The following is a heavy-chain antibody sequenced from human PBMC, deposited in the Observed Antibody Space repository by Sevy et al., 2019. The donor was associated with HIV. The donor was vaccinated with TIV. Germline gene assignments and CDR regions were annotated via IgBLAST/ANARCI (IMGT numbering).Heavy chain of an antibody. J-gene: IGHJ6*02. CDR3: ARTGVLAGSTYGMDV. D-gene: IGHD3-3*02. Sequence: GESLKISCKGSGYSFTSYWISWVRQMPGKGLEWMGRIDPSDSYTYYSPSFQGHVTISADKSISTAYLQWSSLKASDTAMYYCARTGVLAGSTYGMDVWGQGTTVTVSS. CDR1: GYSFTSYW. CDR2: IDPSDSYT. V-gene: IGHV5-10-1*01.